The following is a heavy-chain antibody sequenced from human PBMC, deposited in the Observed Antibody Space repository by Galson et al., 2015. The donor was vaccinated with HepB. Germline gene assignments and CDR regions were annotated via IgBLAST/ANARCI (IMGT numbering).Heavy chain of an antibody. CDR1: GFSFSKYA. CDR3: VKVAVLVSAAPYYFDY. Sequence: SLRLSCAGSGFSFSKYAMSWVRQAPGKGLEWVSGISGSGGHTYYTDSVKGRFTISRDNSKKTLYMQMKSLRVEDTAVYYCVKVAVLVSAAPYYFDYWGQGTLVTVSS. J-gene: IGHJ4*02. D-gene: IGHD2-21*02. V-gene: IGHV3-23*01. CDR2: ISGSGGHT.